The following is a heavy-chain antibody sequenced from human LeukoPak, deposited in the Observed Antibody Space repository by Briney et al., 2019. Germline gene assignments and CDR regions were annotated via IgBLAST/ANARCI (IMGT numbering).Heavy chain of an antibody. CDR2: INPNSGGT. V-gene: IGHV1-2*02. D-gene: IGHD3-10*01. CDR1: GYTFTGYY. Sequence: ASVKVSCKASGYTFTGYYMHWVRQAPGQGLEWMGWINPNSGGTNYAQKFQGRVTMTRDTSISTAYMELSRLRSDDTAVYYCARQAMVRGVMFDYWGQGTLVTVSS. J-gene: IGHJ4*02. CDR3: ARQAMVRGVMFDY.